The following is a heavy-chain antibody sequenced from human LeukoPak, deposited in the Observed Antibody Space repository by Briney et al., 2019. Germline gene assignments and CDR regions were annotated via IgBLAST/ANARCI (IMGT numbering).Heavy chain of an antibody. Sequence: GGSLRLSCAASGFTVSSNYMSWVRQAPGKGLEWVSVIYSGGSTYYADSVKGRFTISRDNSKNTLYLQMNSLRAEDTAVYYCAKSPGPYDFWSGYYGYWGQGTLVTVSS. D-gene: IGHD3-3*01. CDR3: AKSPGPYDFWSGYYGY. J-gene: IGHJ4*02. CDR2: IYSGGST. CDR1: GFTVSSNY. V-gene: IGHV3-53*01.